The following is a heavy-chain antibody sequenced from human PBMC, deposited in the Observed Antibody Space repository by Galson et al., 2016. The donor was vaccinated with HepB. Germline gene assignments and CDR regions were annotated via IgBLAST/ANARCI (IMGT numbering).Heavy chain of an antibody. Sequence: SLRLSCAASRFTFSRSSMSWVRQAPGKGLEWVANIKQDGSEKYYVDSVKGRFTISRDNAKNSLYLQMNGLRAEDTAVYYCARDYDFWSGDTYYYYGMDVWGQGTTVTVSS. D-gene: IGHD3-3*01. J-gene: IGHJ6*02. CDR2: IKQDGSEK. CDR1: RFTFSRSS. V-gene: IGHV3-7*03. CDR3: ARDYDFWSGDTYYYYGMDV.